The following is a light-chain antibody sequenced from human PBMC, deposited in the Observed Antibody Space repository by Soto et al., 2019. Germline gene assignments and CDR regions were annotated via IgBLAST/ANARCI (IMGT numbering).Light chain of an antibody. Sequence: EIVLTQSPATLSLSPGQRATLSVRASQSVSSYLAWYQQKPGQAPRLLIYGASNRATGIPARFSASGSGTDFTLTISRLEPEDFAVYYCQQYNNWPQTFGQGTKVDIK. J-gene: IGKJ1*01. V-gene: IGKV3-11*01. CDR1: QSVSSY. CDR3: QQYNNWPQT. CDR2: GAS.